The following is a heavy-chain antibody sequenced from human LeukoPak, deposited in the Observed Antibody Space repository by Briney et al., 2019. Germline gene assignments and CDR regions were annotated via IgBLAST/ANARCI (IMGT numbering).Heavy chain of an antibody. CDR3: ASDSSGYYYVH. J-gene: IGHJ4*02. CDR2: IHYSGST. V-gene: IGHV4-39*01. CDR1: GGSISSSSYY. Sequence: SETLSLTCSASGGSISSSSYYWGWIRQPPGKGLEWIGSIHYSGSTYNNPSLKSRVTISADTSKNKFSLKLSSVTAADTAVYYCASDSSGYYYVHWGQGTLVTVSS. D-gene: IGHD3-22*01.